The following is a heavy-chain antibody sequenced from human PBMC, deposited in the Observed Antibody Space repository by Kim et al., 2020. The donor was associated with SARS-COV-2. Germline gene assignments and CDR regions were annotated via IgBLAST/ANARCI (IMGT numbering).Heavy chain of an antibody. CDR3: AKDRFSDDTGYYFDN. D-gene: IGHD3-9*01. Sequence: PSLESRVTVSLDTSKNQFSLKLSSVTAADTAVYYCAKDRFSDDTGYYFDNWGQGTLVTVSS. V-gene: IGHV4-4*06. J-gene: IGHJ4*02.